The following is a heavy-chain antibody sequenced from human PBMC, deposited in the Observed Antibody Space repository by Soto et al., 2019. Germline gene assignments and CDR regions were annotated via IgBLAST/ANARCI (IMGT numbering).Heavy chain of an antibody. Sequence: ASVKVSCKASGYTFTSYAMHWVRQAPGQRLEWMGWINAGNGNTKYSQKFQGRVTITRDTSASTAYMELSSLRSEDTAVYYCAGEGIAVDGKKYYFDYWGQGTLVTVSS. J-gene: IGHJ4*02. CDR1: GYTFTSYA. CDR3: AGEGIAVDGKKYYFDY. CDR2: INAGNGNT. D-gene: IGHD6-19*01. V-gene: IGHV1-3*01.